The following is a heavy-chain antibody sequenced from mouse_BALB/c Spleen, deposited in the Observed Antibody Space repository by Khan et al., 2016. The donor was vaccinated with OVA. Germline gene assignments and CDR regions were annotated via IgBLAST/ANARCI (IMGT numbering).Heavy chain of an antibody. CDR3: AREWAAWFPY. CDR2: IYPGSDKT. Sequence: QVQLKQSGAELARPGASVKLSCKASGYTFTDYYTNWLRQRTGQGLEWIGEIYPGSDKTYYNEKFKGKATLTADTSSSTAYMQLSSLTSEDSAVYFCAREWAAWFPYWGQGTQVTVS. CDR1: GYTFTDYY. V-gene: IGHV1-77*01. J-gene: IGHJ3*01.